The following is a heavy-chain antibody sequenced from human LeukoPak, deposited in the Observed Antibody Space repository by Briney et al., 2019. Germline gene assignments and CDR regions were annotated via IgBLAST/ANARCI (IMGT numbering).Heavy chain of an antibody. V-gene: IGHV3-30*18. CDR1: GFTFSSYG. CDR3: AKDPKRELGYYYYGMDV. Sequence: GGSLRLSCAASGFTFSSYGMHWVRQAPGKGLEWVAVISYDGSNKYYADSVKGRFTISRDNSKNTLYLQMNSLRAEDAAVYYCAKDPKRELGYYYYGMDVWGQGTTVTVSS. CDR2: ISYDGSNK. D-gene: IGHD1-26*01. J-gene: IGHJ6*02.